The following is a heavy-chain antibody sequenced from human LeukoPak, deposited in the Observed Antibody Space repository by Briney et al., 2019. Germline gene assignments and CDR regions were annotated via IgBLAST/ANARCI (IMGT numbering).Heavy chain of an antibody. Sequence: ASVKVSCKASGYTFTSYYMHWVRQAPGQGLEWMGIIKPSGGSTSYAQKFQGRLTMTRDTSTSTVYMELSSLRSEDTAVYYCARYRGYSGSYKRAEYFQHWGQGTLVTVSS. D-gene: IGHD1-26*01. J-gene: IGHJ1*01. CDR2: IKPSGGST. CDR3: ARYRGYSGSYKRAEYFQH. CDR1: GYTFTSYY. V-gene: IGHV1-46*01.